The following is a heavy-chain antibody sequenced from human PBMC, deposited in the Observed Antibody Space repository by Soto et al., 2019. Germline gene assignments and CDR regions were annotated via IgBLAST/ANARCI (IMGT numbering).Heavy chain of an antibody. V-gene: IGHV1-18*04. CDR3: ARVPPGQLVSLYFDY. Sequence: QVQLVQSGAEVKKPGASVKVACKASGYTFTSYGISWVRQAPGQGLEWMGWISAYNGNTNYAQKLQGRVTMTTDTSTSTAYMELRSLRSDDTAVYYCARVPPGQLVSLYFDYWGQGTLVTVSS. CDR2: ISAYNGNT. CDR1: GYTFTSYG. D-gene: IGHD6-6*01. J-gene: IGHJ4*02.